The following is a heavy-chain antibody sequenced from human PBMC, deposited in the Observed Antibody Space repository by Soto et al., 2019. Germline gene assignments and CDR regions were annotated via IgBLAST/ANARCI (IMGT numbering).Heavy chain of an antibody. J-gene: IGHJ4*02. CDR2: ISVSAGTT. CDR3: AKDGIRGIHIDN. CDR1: GLTFSSYP. Sequence: EVQLLESGGGLVQPGGSLRLSCAASGLTFSSYPMSWVRQAPGKGLQWVSSISVSAGTTYYADSVKSRFTISRDNSKNTLYLQMNSLRAEDTAVYYCAKDGIRGIHIDNWGQGTLVTVSS. V-gene: IGHV3-23*01.